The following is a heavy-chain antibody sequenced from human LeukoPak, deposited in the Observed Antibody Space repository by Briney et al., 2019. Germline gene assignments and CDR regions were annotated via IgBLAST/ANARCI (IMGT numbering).Heavy chain of an antibody. V-gene: IGHV3-30*04. CDR2: ISYDGSNK. D-gene: IGHD3-10*01. CDR1: GVTFSSYA. CDR3: ARDSRGPIIGYFDY. Sequence: QPGGSLRLSCAASGVTFSSYAMHWVRQAPGKGLEWVAVISYDGSNKYYADSVKGRFTISRDNSKNTLYLQMNSLRAEDTAVYYCARDSRGPIIGYFDYWGQGTLVTVSS. J-gene: IGHJ4*02.